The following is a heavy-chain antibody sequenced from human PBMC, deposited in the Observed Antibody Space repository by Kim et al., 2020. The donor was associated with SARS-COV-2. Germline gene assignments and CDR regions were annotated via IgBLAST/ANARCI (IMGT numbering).Heavy chain of an antibody. D-gene: IGHD6-19*01. V-gene: IGHV1-69*02. Sequence: YAQKCQGRVTIPADKSTGTVYMELSSLRSDDTAVYYCAKGHSGYSSGQLDYWGQGTLVTVSS. J-gene: IGHJ4*02. CDR3: AKGHSGYSSGQLDY.